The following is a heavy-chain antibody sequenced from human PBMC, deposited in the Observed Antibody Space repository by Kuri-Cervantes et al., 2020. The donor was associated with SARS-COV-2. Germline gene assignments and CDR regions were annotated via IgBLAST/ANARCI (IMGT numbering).Heavy chain of an antibody. CDR3: AREWKGRYSGTFTDY. J-gene: IGHJ4*02. Sequence: SQTLSLTCAVYGGSFSGYYWSWIRQHPGKGLEWIGYIYYSGSTYYNPSLKSRVTMSLDTSKNQFSLKLTSVSAADTAVYYCAREWKGRYSGTFTDYWGPGTLVTVSS. CDR2: IYYSGST. V-gene: IGHV4-31*02. D-gene: IGHD5-12*01. CDR1: GGSFSGYY.